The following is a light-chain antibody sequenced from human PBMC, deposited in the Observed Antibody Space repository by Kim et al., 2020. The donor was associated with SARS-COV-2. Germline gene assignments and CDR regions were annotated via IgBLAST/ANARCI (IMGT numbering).Light chain of an antibody. V-gene: IGKV3-15*01. CDR2: VAS. Sequence: VSLWETATRSVRASQNIGNHLVGYQQRPGQAPMLIITVASTRATGISARFSGSGSGTDFTLNIISLQSEDFAVYYCQQNKDWPLTFGGGTKVDIK. CDR3: QQNKDWPLT. J-gene: IGKJ4*01. CDR1: QNIGNH.